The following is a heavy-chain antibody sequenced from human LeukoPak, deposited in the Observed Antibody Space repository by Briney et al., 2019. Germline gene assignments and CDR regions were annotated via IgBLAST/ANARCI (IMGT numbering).Heavy chain of an antibody. CDR1: GFTFSSHV. CDR3: AKGPRYSSSWYSSESSAEYFQH. Sequence: GGSLRLSCTASGFTFSSHVMSWVRQVPGKGLEWVSAISISGFDTFYADSVKGRFTISRDNSKNTLYLQMNSLRAEDTAVYYCAKGPRYSSSWYSSESSAEYFQHWGQGTLVTVSS. CDR2: ISISGFDT. D-gene: IGHD6-13*01. V-gene: IGHV3-23*01. J-gene: IGHJ1*01.